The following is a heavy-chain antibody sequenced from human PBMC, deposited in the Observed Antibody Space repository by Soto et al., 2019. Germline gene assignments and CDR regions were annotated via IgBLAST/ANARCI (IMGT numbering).Heavy chain of an antibody. D-gene: IGHD2-21*02. Sequence: SETLSLTCTVTGDSISSRSYYWGWICQPPGKGLEWIGSIYYSGSTYNNPSLRSRVSMSIDTSKDQFSLKLKSVTAADTALYFCARQRTSVVTQAYFDVWGQGSLVTVS. CDR1: GDSISSRSYY. J-gene: IGHJ4*02. V-gene: IGHV4-39*01. CDR2: IYYSGST. CDR3: ARQRTSVVTQAYFDV.